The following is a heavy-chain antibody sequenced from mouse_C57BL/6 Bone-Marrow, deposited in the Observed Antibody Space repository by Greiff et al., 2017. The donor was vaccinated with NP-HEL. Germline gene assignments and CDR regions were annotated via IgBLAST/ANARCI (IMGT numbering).Heavy chain of an antibody. CDR2: INYDGSST. J-gene: IGHJ4*01. V-gene: IGHV5-16*01. CDR3: ARSGSSYVRSYAMDY. CDR1: GFTFSDYY. Sequence: EVKLMESEGGLVQPGSSMKLSCTASGFTFSDYYMAWVRQVPEKGLEWVANINYDGSSTYYLDSLKSRFIISRDNAKNILYLQMSSLKSEDTATYDCARSGSSYVRSYAMDYWGQGTSVTVSS. D-gene: IGHD1-1*01.